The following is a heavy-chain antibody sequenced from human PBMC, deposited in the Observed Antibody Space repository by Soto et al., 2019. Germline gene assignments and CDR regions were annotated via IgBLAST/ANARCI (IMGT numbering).Heavy chain of an antibody. V-gene: IGHV3-23*01. CDR1: GFTFSSYA. J-gene: IGHJ4*02. D-gene: IGHD3-10*01. CDR3: VKHHGGVLSHFHQ. Sequence: EVQLLESGGNLVQPGGSLRLSCTASGFTFSSYALTWVRQAPGKGLEWISGVSGSGGTTYYADSVKGRFTISRDNSIDTLYLQMNSLRAEDTAVYYCVKHHGGVLSHFHQWGPGTLVTVSS. CDR2: VSGSGGTT.